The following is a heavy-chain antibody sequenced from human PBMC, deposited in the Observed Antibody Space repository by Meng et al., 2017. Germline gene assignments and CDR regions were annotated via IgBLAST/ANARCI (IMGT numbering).Heavy chain of an antibody. D-gene: IGHD3-22*01. CDR3: ARVLGSEDYYDSSGYYSRAAFDI. V-gene: IGHV4-59*01. Sequence: SETLSLTCTVSGGSISSYYWSWIRQPPGKGLEWIGYIYYSGSTNYNPSLKSRVTISVDTSKNQFSLKLSSVTAADTAVYYCARVLGSEDYYDSSGYYSRAAFDIWGQGKRV. J-gene: IGHJ3*02. CDR1: GGSISSYY. CDR2: IYYSGST.